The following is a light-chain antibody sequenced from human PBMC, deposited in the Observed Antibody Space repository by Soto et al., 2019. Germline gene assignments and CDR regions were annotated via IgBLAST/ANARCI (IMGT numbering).Light chain of an antibody. CDR2: EVI. CDR1: SSDIGYYKY. Sequence: QSALTQPPSASGSPGQSVTISCTGTSSDIGYYKYVSWYQQHPGKAPKLIIYEVIKRPSGVPDRFSGSKSGNTASLTVSGLQAEDEADYYCSSYAGSNNLGVFGTGTKV. J-gene: IGLJ1*01. CDR3: SSYAGSNNLGV. V-gene: IGLV2-8*01.